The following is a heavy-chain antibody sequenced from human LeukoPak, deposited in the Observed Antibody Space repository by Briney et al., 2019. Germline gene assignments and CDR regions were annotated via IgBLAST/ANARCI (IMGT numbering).Heavy chain of an antibody. CDR1: GFTFSNAW. CDR2: ISSSSSYI. J-gene: IGHJ4*02. Sequence: PGGSLRLSCAASGFTFSNAWMSWVRQAPGRGLEWVSSISSSSSYIYYADSVKGRFTISRGNAKNSLFLQMNSLRAEDTAVYYCARATNGYDPFDYWGQGTLVTVSS. V-gene: IGHV3-21*06. CDR3: ARATNGYDPFDY. D-gene: IGHD5-12*01.